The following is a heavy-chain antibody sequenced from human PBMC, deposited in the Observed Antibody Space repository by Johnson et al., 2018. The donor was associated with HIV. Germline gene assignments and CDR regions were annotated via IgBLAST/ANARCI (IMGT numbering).Heavy chain of an antibody. CDR2: IKQDGSEK. V-gene: IGHV3-7*01. CDR3: ARDRVGGSYLGEWDHDALDS. CDR1: GFTFSNYW. Sequence: MLLVESGGGLVQPGGSLRLSCAASGFTFSNYWMTWVRQAPGKGLEWVANIKQDGSEKYYVDSMKGRFTISRDNSKNRLYMQMNSLRAEDTAVYYCARDRVGGSYLGEWDHDALDSWGQGTTVTVSS. D-gene: IGHD1-26*01. J-gene: IGHJ3*02.